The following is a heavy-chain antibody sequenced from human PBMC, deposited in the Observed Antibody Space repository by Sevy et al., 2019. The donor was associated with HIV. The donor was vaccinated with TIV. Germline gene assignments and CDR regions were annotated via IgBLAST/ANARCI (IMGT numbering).Heavy chain of an antibody. CDR2: INPNSGGT. J-gene: IGHJ4*02. D-gene: IGHD3-22*01. Sequence: ASLKVSCKASGYTFTGYYMHWVRQAPGQGLEWMGWINPNSGGTNYAQKFQGWVTMTRDTSISTAYMELSRLRSDDTAVYYCARAPYDNPYYFDYWGQGTLVTVSS. CDR1: GYTFTGYY. V-gene: IGHV1-2*04. CDR3: ARAPYDNPYYFDY.